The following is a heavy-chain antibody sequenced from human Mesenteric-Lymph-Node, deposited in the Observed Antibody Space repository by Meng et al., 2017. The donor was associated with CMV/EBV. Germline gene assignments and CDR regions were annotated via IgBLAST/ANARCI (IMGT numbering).Heavy chain of an antibody. CDR3: ARGMSLGNA. J-gene: IGHJ5*02. CDR1: GFTFVAYA. Sequence: GGSLRLSCAASGFTFVAYAMHWVRQAPGKGLEWVSGISWNSGSIGYADSVKGRFTISRDNAKNSLYLQMNSLRVEDTAVYYCARGMSLGNAWGQGTLVTVSS. V-gene: IGHV3-9*01. CDR2: ISWNSGSI.